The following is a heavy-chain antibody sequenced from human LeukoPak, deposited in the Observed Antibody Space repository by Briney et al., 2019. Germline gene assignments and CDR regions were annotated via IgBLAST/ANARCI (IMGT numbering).Heavy chain of an antibody. CDR1: GYTFTSYG. J-gene: IGHJ4*02. V-gene: IGHV1-18*01. CDR3: AGAATRTMVGRFDY. D-gene: IGHD4/OR15-4a*01. Sequence: ASVKVSCKASGYTFTSYGISWVRQAPGQGLEWMGWISAYNGNTNYAQKLQGRVTMTTDTSTSTAYMELRSLRSDDTAVYYCAGAATRTMVGRFDYWGQGTLVTVSS. CDR2: ISAYNGNT.